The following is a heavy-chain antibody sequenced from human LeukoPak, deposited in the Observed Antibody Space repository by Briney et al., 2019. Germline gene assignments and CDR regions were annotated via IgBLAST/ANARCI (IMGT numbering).Heavy chain of an antibody. CDR2: ICSSCSTI. Sequence: PGGSLRLSCAASGFTFSIYTMNWVRQAPGKGLEWVSYICSSCSTIYHADSVKGRFTISRDNAKNPLYLQMNSLRDDDTAVYYCARDRYCGGDCSDAFDVWGRGTMVTVSS. CDR3: ARDRYCGGDCSDAFDV. D-gene: IGHD2-21*02. CDR1: GFTFSIYT. J-gene: IGHJ3*01. V-gene: IGHV3-48*02.